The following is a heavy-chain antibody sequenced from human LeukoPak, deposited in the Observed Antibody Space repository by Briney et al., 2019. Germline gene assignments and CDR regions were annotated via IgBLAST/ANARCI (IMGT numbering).Heavy chain of an antibody. V-gene: IGHV3-21*01. CDR2: ISSSSNYI. J-gene: IGHJ6*02. CDR1: GFTFSSNS. D-gene: IGHD5-12*01. Sequence: GGSLRLSCAASGFTFSSNSMNWVRQAPGKGLEWVSSISSSSNYIYYADSVKGRFTISRDNAKNSLYLQMNSLRAEDTAVYYCAREINDDIVATILYYYYYGMDVWGQGTTVTVSS. CDR3: AREINDDIVATILYYYYYGMDV.